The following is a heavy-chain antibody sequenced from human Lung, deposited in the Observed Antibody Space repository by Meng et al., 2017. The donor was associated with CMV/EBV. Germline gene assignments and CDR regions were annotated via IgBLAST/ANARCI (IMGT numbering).Heavy chain of an antibody. J-gene: IGHJ3*02. CDR3: AGPDDMGSSPHDPFDM. Sequence: SESLSLXCTVSGASICSNYCSWSRRPPGKGLEYIGSISYAGYIEYNPSLKGRVTISLDTSKNHFSLKLTSVTAADTAMYYCAGPDDMGSSPHDPFDMWGQGXMVTVSS. CDR1: GASICSNY. D-gene: IGHD1-1*01. CDR2: ISYAGYI. V-gene: IGHV4-59*01.